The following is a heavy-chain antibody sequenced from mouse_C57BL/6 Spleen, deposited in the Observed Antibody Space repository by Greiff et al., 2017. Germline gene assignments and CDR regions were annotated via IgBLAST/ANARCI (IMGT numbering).Heavy chain of an antibody. J-gene: IGHJ4*01. D-gene: IGHD1-1*01. CDR2: ISSGSSTI. CDR1: GFTFSDYG. Sequence: EVKLVESGGGLVKPGGSLKLSCAASGFTFSDYGMHWVRQAPEKGLEWVAYISSGSSTIYYADTVKGRFTISRDNAKNTLFLQMTSLRSEDTAMYYCARLITTVVAHYYAMDYWGQGTSVTVSS. CDR3: ARLITTVVAHYYAMDY. V-gene: IGHV5-17*01.